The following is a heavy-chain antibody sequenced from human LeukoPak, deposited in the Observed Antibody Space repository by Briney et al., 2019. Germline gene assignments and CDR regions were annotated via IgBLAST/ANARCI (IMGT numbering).Heavy chain of an antibody. CDR2: ITVASGNT. CDR1: GYTFITSS. Sequence: ASVKVSCKTLGYTFITSSIHWVRQAPGQRLEWLGWITVASGNTRYSENLQGRITLTRDTSANTAYMELRNLRSEDTAVYYCVGGSLGYWGQGTLVTVSP. CDR3: VGGSLGY. J-gene: IGHJ4*02. V-gene: IGHV1-3*01.